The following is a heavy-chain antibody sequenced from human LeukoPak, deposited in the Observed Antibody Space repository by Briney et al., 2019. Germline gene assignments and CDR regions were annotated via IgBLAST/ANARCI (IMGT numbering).Heavy chain of an antibody. CDR1: GGSISSYY. V-gene: IGHV4-59*12. D-gene: IGHD3-10*01. CDR3: ARVENTMVRGVIITN. J-gene: IGHJ4*02. CDR2: IYYSGST. Sequence: SETLSLTCTVSGGSISSYYWSWIRQPPGKGLEWIAYIYYSGSTDYNPSLKSRVTISVDTSKNQFSLKLSSVTAADTAVYYCARVENTMVRGVIITNWGQGTLVTVSS.